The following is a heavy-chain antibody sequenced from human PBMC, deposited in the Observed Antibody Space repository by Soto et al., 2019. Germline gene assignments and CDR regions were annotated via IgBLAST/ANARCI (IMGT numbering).Heavy chain of an antibody. CDR2: IFHSGTT. V-gene: IGHV4-4*02. Sequence: QVQLQESGPGLVKPSGTLSLTCAVSGASISSTNWWSWVRQAPGEGLEWIGEIFHSGTTTYNPSLKSRVIISMDTSTNQLSLRLDSVTAADTAVYFCARHIAGPTTRGFDYWGQGTLVTVSS. D-gene: IGHD1-26*01. J-gene: IGHJ4*02. CDR3: ARHIAGPTTRGFDY. CDR1: GASISSTNW.